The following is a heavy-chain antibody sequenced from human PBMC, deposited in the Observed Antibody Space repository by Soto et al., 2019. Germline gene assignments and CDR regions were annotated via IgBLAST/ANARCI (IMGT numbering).Heavy chain of an antibody. CDR2: IDPSDSYT. J-gene: IGHJ4*02. Sequence: VESLKISCKVSGYSFTSYWISWVRQMTEKGLEWMGRIDPSDSYTNYSPSFQGHVTISADKSISTAYLQWSSLKASDTAMYYCARGKGRNNPANFDYWGQGTLVTVSS. V-gene: IGHV5-10-1*01. CDR3: ARGKGRNNPANFDY. D-gene: IGHD1-20*01. CDR1: GYSFTSYW.